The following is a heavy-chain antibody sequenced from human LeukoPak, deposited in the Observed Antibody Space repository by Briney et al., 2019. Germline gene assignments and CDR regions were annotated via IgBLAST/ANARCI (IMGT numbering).Heavy chain of an antibody. V-gene: IGHV3-48*03. Sequence: GGSLRLSCAASGFAFRTYEMNWVRQAPGKGLEWVSYISSSGSTIYYADSVKGRLTISRDNSKNSLYLQMNSLRTEDTALYYCARDSQEFFQHWGQGTLVTVSS. CDR1: GFAFRTYE. CDR3: ARDSQEFFQH. J-gene: IGHJ1*01. CDR2: ISSSGSTI.